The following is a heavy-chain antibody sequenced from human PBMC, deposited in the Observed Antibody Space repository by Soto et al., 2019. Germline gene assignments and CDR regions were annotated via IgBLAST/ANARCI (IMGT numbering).Heavy chain of an antibody. D-gene: IGHD3-10*01. V-gene: IGHV1-46*01. CDR1: GYTFTSYY. J-gene: IGHJ4*02. CDR2: INPSGGST. CDR3: ARAGGLWFGELPFDY. Sequence: QVQLVQSGAEVKKPGASVKVSCKASGYTFTSYYMHWVRQAPGQGLEWMGIINPSGGSTSYAQKFQGRGTMXXDXAXXTVYMELSSLRSEDTAVYYGARAGGLWFGELPFDYWGQGTLVTVSS.